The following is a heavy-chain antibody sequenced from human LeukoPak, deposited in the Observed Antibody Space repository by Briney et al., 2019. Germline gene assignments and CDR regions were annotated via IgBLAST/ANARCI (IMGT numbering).Heavy chain of an antibody. CDR2: IYYSGSS. V-gene: IGHV4-59*01. CDR1: GGSISPNY. Sequence: PSETLSLTCIVSGGSISPNYWTWIRQSPGKGLEWIGYIYYSGSSDYNPSLKSRVTFSLDSSKNQFSLNLTSATAADTAVYYCARGRLSDYTFWSGYKELDYWGQGTLVTVSS. CDR3: ARGRLSDYTFWSGYKELDY. D-gene: IGHD3-3*01. J-gene: IGHJ4*02.